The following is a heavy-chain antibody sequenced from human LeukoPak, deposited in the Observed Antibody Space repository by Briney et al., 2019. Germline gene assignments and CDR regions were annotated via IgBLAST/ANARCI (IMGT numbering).Heavy chain of an antibody. D-gene: IGHD3-10*01. J-gene: IGHJ4*02. CDR1: GGSISSYY. V-gene: IGHV4-59*01. CDR2: IYHRGSA. CDR3: ARAGDYYVSGSYLGY. Sequence: SETLSLTCTVSGGSISSYYWSWIRQPPGRGLEWIGYIYHRGSANYNPSLKSRVTIAVDTSKNQFSLTLSSVTAADAAVYYCARAGDYYVSGSYLGYWGQGTLVTVSS.